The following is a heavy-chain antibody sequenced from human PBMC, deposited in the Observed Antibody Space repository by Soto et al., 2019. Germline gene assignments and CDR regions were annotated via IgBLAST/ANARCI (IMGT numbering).Heavy chain of an antibody. CDR1: GFTFSSYA. CDR2: IGVGGGDR. CDR3: ARVRFGELV. D-gene: IGHD3-10*01. V-gene: IGHV3-23*01. Sequence: EVQLLESGGGLVQPGGSLRLYCAASGFTFSSYAMSWVRQAPGKGLAWVSIIGVGGGDRYYPESVKGRFTISRDNSRDTLYLEMNSLRDEDTAVYYCARVRFGELVWGQGTLVTVSS. J-gene: IGHJ4*02.